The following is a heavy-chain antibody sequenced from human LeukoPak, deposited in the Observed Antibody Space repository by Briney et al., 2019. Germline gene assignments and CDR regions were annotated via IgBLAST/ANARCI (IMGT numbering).Heavy chain of an antibody. CDR2: ISAYNGNT. D-gene: IGHD2-15*01. CDR3: ARAPSRYCSGGSCYHKLYYYYYMDV. J-gene: IGHJ6*03. V-gene: IGHV1-18*01. Sequence: ASVKVSCKASGYTFTSYGISWVRQAPGQGLEWMGWISAYNGNTNYAQKLKGIVTMSTDTSTSTASMELRGLRSDDTAVYYCARAPSRYCSGGSCYHKLYYYYYMDVWGKGTTVTVSS. CDR1: GYTFTSYG.